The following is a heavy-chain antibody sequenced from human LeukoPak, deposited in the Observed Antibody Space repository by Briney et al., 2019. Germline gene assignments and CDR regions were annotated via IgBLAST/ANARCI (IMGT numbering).Heavy chain of an antibody. CDR1: GGSISSYY. Sequence: SETLSLTCTVSGGSISSYYWSWIRQPPGKGLGWIGEINHSGSTNYNPSLKSRVTISVDTSKNQFSLKLSSVTAADTAVYYCASGLGYCSSTSCSPVDYWGQGTLVTVSS. CDR3: ASGLGYCSSTSCSPVDY. D-gene: IGHD2-2*01. J-gene: IGHJ4*02. V-gene: IGHV4-34*01. CDR2: INHSGST.